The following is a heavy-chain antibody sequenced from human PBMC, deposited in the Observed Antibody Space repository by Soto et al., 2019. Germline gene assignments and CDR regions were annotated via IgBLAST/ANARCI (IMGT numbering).Heavy chain of an antibody. CDR1: GGTFGSHG. Sequence: SVKVSCKASGGTFGSHGIAWVRQAPGQGLEWMGGLIAMLGTPTYARRVQGRATITADESLTSSYLELRSLRSEDTAVYFCARGAMANFDYWGQGTVVTVSS. V-gene: IGHV1-69*13. CDR2: LIAMLGTP. D-gene: IGHD5-18*01. CDR3: ARGAMANFDY. J-gene: IGHJ4*02.